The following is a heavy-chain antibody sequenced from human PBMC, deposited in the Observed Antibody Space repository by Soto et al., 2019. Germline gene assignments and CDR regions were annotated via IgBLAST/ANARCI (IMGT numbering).Heavy chain of an antibody. Sequence: QVQLQESGPGLVKPSETLSLTCTVSGGSTHSYSWAWIRQPPGQGLELMGYVYYNGDTNYNPSLKSRVTISVDASKNQFSLKMTSVTPADTAVYYCARGHGHGGSSFDFWGQGSLVTVSS. CDR1: GGSTHSYS. V-gene: IGHV4-59*01. J-gene: IGHJ4*02. CDR2: VYYNGDT. CDR3: ARGHGHGGSSFDF. D-gene: IGHD2-15*01.